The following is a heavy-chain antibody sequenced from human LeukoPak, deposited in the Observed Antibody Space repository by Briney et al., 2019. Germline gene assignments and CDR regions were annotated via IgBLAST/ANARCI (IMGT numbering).Heavy chain of an antibody. D-gene: IGHD3-22*01. V-gene: IGHV3-23*01. CDR1: GFTFSSYA. Sequence: GRSLRLSCAASGFTFSSYAMSWVRQAPGKGLEWVSAISGSGGSTYYADSVKGRFTISRDNSKITLYLQMNSLRAEDTAVYYCAKDPYYDSSGSIGYFDYWGQGTLVTVSS. J-gene: IGHJ4*02. CDR2: ISGSGGST. CDR3: AKDPYYDSSGSIGYFDY.